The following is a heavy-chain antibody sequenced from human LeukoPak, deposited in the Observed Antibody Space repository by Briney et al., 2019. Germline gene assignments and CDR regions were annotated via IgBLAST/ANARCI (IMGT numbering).Heavy chain of an antibody. CDR3: ARGSSYYDSSGYYSEDY. CDR1: GFTFSSYE. Sequence: PGGSLRLSCAASGFTFSSYEMNWVRQAPGKGLEWVSYISSSGSTIYYADSVKGRFTISRDNAKNSLYLQMNSLSAEDTVVYYCARGSSYYDSSGYYSEDYWGQGTLVTVSS. V-gene: IGHV3-48*03. D-gene: IGHD3-22*01. J-gene: IGHJ4*02. CDR2: ISSSGSTI.